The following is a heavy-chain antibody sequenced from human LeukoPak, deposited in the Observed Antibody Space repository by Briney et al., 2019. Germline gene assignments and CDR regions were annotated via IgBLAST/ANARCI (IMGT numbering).Heavy chain of an antibody. CDR2: IKLDGSEK. CDR3: AKDSTRNYYDSSGYYYN. J-gene: IGHJ4*02. V-gene: IGHV3-7*01. Sequence: GGSLRLSCAASGFTFSSSWMSWVRQAPGKGLEWVANIKLDGSEKSYVDSVKGRFTISRDNAKNSLYLQMNSLRAEDTAVYYCAKDSTRNYYDSSGYYYNWGQGTLVTVSS. CDR1: GFTFSSSW. D-gene: IGHD3-22*01.